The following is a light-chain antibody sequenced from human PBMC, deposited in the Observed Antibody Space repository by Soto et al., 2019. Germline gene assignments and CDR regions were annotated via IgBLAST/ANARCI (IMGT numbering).Light chain of an antibody. CDR1: QSVSSNY. V-gene: IGKV3-20*01. CDR3: QQYGRSPFN. CDR2: GAS. J-gene: IGKJ5*01. Sequence: EIVMTQSPATLSVSPGERATLSCRASQSVSSNYLAWFQQHPGQPPRLLIFGASSRAIGIPDRFSGSGTETDFTLSITRLEPEDFGVYYCQQYGRSPFNFGQGTRLEIK.